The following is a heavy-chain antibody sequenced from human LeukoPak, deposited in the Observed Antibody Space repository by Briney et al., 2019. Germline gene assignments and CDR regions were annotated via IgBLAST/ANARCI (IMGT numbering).Heavy chain of an antibody. J-gene: IGHJ4*02. CDR3: ARELYDSSGYYDY. V-gene: IGHV3-53*01. CDR2: IYGGGST. D-gene: IGHD3-22*01. Sequence: PGGSLRLSCAASGFTVSSNYMSWVRQAPGKGPEWVSVIYGGGSTYYADSVKGRFTISRDNSKNTLYLQMNSLRAEDTAVYYCARELYDSSGYYDYWGQGTLVTVSS. CDR1: GFTVSSNY.